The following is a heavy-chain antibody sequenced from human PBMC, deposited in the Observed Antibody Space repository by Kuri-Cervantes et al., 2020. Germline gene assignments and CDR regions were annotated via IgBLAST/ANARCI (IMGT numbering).Heavy chain of an antibody. Sequence: ASVKVSCKASGYTFTSYGISWVRQAPGQGLEWMGWISAYNGNTNYAQKLQGRVTITTDTSTSTAYMELRSLRSDDTAVYYCARDSGGAYYGSGSYPDYWGQGTLVTVSS. CDR3: ARDSGGAYYGSGSYPDY. CDR2: ISAYNGNT. D-gene: IGHD3-10*01. CDR1: GYTFTSYG. J-gene: IGHJ4*02. V-gene: IGHV1-18*01.